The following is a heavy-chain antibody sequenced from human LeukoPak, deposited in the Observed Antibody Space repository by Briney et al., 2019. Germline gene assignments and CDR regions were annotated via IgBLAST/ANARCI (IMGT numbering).Heavy chain of an antibody. CDR3: ARSYVLNFFNP. J-gene: IGHJ5*02. CDR2: IKNDGGNE. Sequence: GGSLRLSCATSGFTFSTFHMHWVRQAPGGVPEWVAFIKNDGGNEYYGDSVKGRFTISRDNTKSTVYLQMNSLTAEDTAVYYCARSYVLNFFNPWGQGTLVTVSS. CDR1: GFTFSTFH. V-gene: IGHV3-30*02. D-gene: IGHD2-8*01.